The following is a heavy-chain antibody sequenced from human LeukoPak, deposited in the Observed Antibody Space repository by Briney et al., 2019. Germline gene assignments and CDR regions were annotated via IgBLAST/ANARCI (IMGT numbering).Heavy chain of an antibody. V-gene: IGHV3-23*01. Sequence: PGGSLRLSCAASGFTFSSYAMSWVRQAPGKGLEWVSAISGSGGSTYYADSVKGRFTISRDNSKNTLYLQMNSLRAEDTAVYYWAKGDVVVGAATPSWFDPWGQGTLVTVSS. J-gene: IGHJ5*02. CDR1: GFTFSSYA. CDR2: ISGSGGST. D-gene: IGHD2-15*01. CDR3: AKGDVVVGAATPSWFDP.